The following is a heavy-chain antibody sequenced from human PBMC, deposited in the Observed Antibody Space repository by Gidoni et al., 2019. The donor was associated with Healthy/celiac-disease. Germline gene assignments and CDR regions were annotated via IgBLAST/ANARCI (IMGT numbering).Heavy chain of an antibody. CDR1: GFPFSSYG. D-gene: IGHD2-15*01. J-gene: IGHJ6*02. Sequence: QVQLVESGGGVVQPGGSLRRSCAASGFPFSSYGMHWVRQAPGKGLEWVAFIRYDGSNKYYADSVKGRFTISRDNSKNTLYLQMNSLRAEDTAVYYCAKVSGNDYYYYYGMDVWGQGTTVTVSS. CDR2: IRYDGSNK. CDR3: AKVSGNDYYYYYGMDV. V-gene: IGHV3-30*02.